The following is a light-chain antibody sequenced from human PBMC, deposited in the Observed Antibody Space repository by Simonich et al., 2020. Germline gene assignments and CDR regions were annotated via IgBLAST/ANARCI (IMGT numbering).Light chain of an antibody. Sequence: QSVLTQPPSASGTPGQRVTISCSGSSSNIGSNTVNWYQQLPGTATKLLIYRNNQRPSGVPDRCSGSKSGTSASLAISGLQSEDEADYYCAAWDDSLNGWVFGGGTKLTVL. CDR3: AAWDDSLNGWV. CDR1: SSNIGSNT. CDR2: RNN. V-gene: IGLV1-44*01. J-gene: IGLJ3*02.